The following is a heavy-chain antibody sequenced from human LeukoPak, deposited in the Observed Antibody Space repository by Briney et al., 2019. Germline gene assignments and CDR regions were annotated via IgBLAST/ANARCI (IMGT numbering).Heavy chain of an antibody. CDR3: ASTFYGDSPPY. V-gene: IGHV3-66*01. CDR2: IYSGGST. CDR1: GFTVSSNY. D-gene: IGHD4-17*01. J-gene: IGHJ4*02. Sequence: GGSLRLSCAASGFTVSSNYMSWVRQAPGKGLEWVSVIYSGGSTYYADSVKGRFTISRANSKNTLYLQMNSLRAEDTAVYYCASTFYGDSPPYWGQGNPFSVSS.